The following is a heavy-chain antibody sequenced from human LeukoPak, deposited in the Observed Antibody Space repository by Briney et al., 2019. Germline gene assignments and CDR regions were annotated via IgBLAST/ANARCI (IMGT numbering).Heavy chain of an antibody. CDR2: INHSGST. V-gene: IGHV4-34*01. Sequence: PSEILSLTCAVYGGSFSGYYWSWIRQPPGKGLEWIGDINHSGSTNYNPSLKSRVTISVDTSKNQFSLKLSSVTAADTAVYYCARDTRRNWNYVVSYYYYGMDVWGQGTTVTVSS. D-gene: IGHD1-7*01. CDR1: GGSFSGYY. CDR3: ARDTRRNWNYVVSYYYYGMDV. J-gene: IGHJ6*02.